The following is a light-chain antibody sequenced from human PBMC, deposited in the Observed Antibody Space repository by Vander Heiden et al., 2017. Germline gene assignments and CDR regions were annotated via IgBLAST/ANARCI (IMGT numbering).Light chain of an antibody. J-gene: IGKJ1*01. V-gene: IGKV1-16*01. CDR3: QQYNTDPWT. CDR1: QSISNY. Sequence: DSQTTQFPSSLFAPVADRVTTSCRASQSISNYLAWFQQKPGRAPKFLIYTESSLQTGVPSRFSGSGSGTDFTLTISNLQPEDVATYYCQQYNTDPWTFGQGTKVEIK. CDR2: TES.